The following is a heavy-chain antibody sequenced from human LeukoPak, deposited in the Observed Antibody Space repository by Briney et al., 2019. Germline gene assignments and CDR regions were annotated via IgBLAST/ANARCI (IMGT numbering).Heavy chain of an antibody. CDR2: INPNSGDT. V-gene: IGHV1-2*02. CDR3: ARAGETYYWFDP. J-gene: IGHJ5*02. CDR1: GYTFTGYY. D-gene: IGHD3-16*01. Sequence: ASVKVSCKASGYTFTGYYMHWVRQAPGQGLEWMGWINPNSGDTNYLKKFQGRVTMTSDTSISTAYMELSRLRFDDTAIYYCARAGETYYWFDPWGQGTLVTVSS.